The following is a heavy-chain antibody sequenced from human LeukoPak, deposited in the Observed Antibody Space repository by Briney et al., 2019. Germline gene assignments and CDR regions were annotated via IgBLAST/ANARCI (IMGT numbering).Heavy chain of an antibody. CDR2: IYYSGST. V-gene: IGHV4-31*03. CDR3: AREYKTKEPAYYSDY. CDR1: GGSISSGGYY. Sequence: SSETLSLTCTVSGGSISSGGYYWSWIRQHPGKGLEWIGYIYYSGSTYYNPSLKSRVTISVDTSKNQFSLKLSSVTAADTAVYYCAREYKTKEPAYYSDYWGQGTLVTVSS. J-gene: IGHJ4*02. D-gene: IGHD1-1*01.